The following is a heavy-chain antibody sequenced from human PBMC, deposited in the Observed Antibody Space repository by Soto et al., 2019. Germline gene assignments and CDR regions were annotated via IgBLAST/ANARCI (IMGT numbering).Heavy chain of an antibody. CDR2: TNQHGTII. CDR3: KKGIGGGGGF. J-gene: IGHJ4*02. CDR1: GFTFSNYW. V-gene: IGHV3-74*01. D-gene: IGHD3-10*01. Sequence: EVQLVESGGGLVQPGGSLRLSCEASGFTFSNYWFHWVRQAPGKGLVWVSRTNQHGTIIDYADFAKGRFTISRDNAKNKLLSKMNTLRAGGAAIYYFKKGIGGGGGFWGQGTLVTVSS.